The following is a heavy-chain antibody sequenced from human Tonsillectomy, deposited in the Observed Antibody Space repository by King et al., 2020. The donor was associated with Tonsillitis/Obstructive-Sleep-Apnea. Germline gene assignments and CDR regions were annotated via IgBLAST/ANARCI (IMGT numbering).Heavy chain of an antibody. J-gene: IGHJ5*02. V-gene: IGHV3-20*04. CDR2: INWNGGST. CDR1: GFTFDDYG. Sequence: VQLVESGGGVVRPGGSLRLSCAASGFTFDDYGMSWVRQAPGKGLEWGSGINWNGGSTGYADSVKGRFTISRDNAKNSLYLQMNSLRAEDTALYYCARVEIHRDYGDYESWFDPWGQGTLVTVSS. D-gene: IGHD4-17*01. CDR3: ARVEIHRDYGDYESWFDP.